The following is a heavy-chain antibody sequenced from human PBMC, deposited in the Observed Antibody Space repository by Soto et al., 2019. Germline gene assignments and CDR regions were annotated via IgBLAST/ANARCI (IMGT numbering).Heavy chain of an antibody. CDR2: IYPDDSDT. J-gene: IGHJ4*02. CDR3: ARRDMLTGYVYFDY. CDR1: GYTFTKYW. Sequence: GESLKISCQASGYTFTKYWVGWVRQMPGKGLEWMGIIYPDDSDTRYSPSFQGHVTISADKSISTAYLQWSSLRASDSATYYCARRDMLTGYVYFDYWGQGTQVTVSS. D-gene: IGHD3-9*01. V-gene: IGHV5-51*01.